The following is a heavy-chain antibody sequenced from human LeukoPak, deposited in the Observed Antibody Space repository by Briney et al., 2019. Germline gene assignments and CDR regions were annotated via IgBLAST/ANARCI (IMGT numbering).Heavy chain of an antibody. V-gene: IGHV3-30*18. CDR3: AKSNVAGITDY. J-gene: IGHJ4*02. D-gene: IGHD6-19*01. Sequence: GGSLRLSCAASGFTFSSYGMHWVRQAPGKGLEWVAAISYDGSNKYYADSVKGRFTISRDNSKNTLYLQMNSLRAEDTAVYYCAKSNVAGITDYWGQGTLVTVSS. CDR2: ISYDGSNK. CDR1: GFTFSSYG.